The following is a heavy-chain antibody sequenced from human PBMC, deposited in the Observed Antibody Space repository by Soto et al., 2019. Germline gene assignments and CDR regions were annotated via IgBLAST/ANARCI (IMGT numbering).Heavy chain of an antibody. CDR2: IDPSDSYT. Sequence: GESLKISCRGSGYSFTSYWISWVRQMPGKGLEWMGRIDPSDSYTNYSPSFQGHVTISADKSISTAYLQWSSLKASDTAMYYCARIWDYDSSGYYYGMDVWGQGTTVTVSS. CDR3: ARIWDYDSSGYYYGMDV. J-gene: IGHJ6*01. CDR1: GYSFTSYW. V-gene: IGHV5-10-1*01. D-gene: IGHD3-22*01.